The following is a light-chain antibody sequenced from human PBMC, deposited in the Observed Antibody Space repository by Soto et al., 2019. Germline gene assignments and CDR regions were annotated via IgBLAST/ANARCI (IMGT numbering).Light chain of an antibody. Sequence: ETVMTQSPVTLSVSPGDTATLSCRASQRVRSERLARYQHKRGQAPRLVIFDASSRATGIPERFSGSGSGTDFTLTITRLEPEDFAVYFCQQYDVSPITFGLGTRLEI. CDR3: QQYDVSPIT. V-gene: IGKV3-20*01. J-gene: IGKJ5*01. CDR2: DAS. CDR1: QRVRSER.